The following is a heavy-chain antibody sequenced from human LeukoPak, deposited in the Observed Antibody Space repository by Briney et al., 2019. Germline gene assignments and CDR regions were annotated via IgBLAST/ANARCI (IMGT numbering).Heavy chain of an antibody. V-gene: IGHV4-38-2*02. J-gene: IGHJ4*02. CDR2: FYHGGNT. CDR3: ARGPGYNWNYGFDY. CDR1: GYSISSGYY. D-gene: IGHD1-7*01. Sequence: SETLSLTCTVSGYSISSGYYWGWIRQPPGKGLEWNGGFYHGGNTYYNPSLKSRVTISVDTSKNQFSLRLSSVTAADTAVYYCARGPGYNWNYGFDYWGQGTLVTVSS.